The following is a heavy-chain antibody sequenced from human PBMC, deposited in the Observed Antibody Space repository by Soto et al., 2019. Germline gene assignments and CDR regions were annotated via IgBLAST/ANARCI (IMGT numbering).Heavy chain of an antibody. CDR2: INHSGST. D-gene: IGHD3-3*01. V-gene: IGHV4-34*01. Sequence: QVHLQQWGAGLLKPSETLSLTCAVYGVSFTGYYWCWIRQPPGKGLEWIGEINHSGSTNYNPSVKSRVTISVDTYKKQFSLKLSSVTAADTAVYYCATSYYNFWSGYYLAYFDYWGQGTLVSVSS. CDR1: GVSFTGYY. CDR3: ATSYYNFWSGYYLAYFDY. J-gene: IGHJ4*02.